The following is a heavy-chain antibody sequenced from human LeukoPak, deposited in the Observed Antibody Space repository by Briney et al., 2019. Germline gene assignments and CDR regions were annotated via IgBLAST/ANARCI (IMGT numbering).Heavy chain of an antibody. V-gene: IGHV3-23*01. Sequence: GGSLRLSCAASGFTSSSYAMSWVRQAPGKGLEWVSAISGSGGSTYYADSVKGRFTISRDNSKNTLYLQMNSLRAEDTAVYYCAKRPVVGGYFDYWGQGTLVTVSS. D-gene: IGHD3-16*01. CDR2: ISGSGGST. J-gene: IGHJ4*02. CDR1: GFTSSSYA. CDR3: AKRPVVGGYFDY.